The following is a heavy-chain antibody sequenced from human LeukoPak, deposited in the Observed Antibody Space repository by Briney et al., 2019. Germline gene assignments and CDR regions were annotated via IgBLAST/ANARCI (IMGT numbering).Heavy chain of an antibody. CDR2: IKQDGSEK. CDR3: ARGGYFFDY. Sequence: GGSLRLSCAASGFTFSRYWMTWVRQAPGKGLEWVANIKQDGSEKYYVDSVKGGFTISRDNAKNSLYLQMNSLRAEDTAVYYCARGGYFFDYWGQGTLVTVSS. CDR1: GFTFSRYW. J-gene: IGHJ4*02. V-gene: IGHV3-7*05.